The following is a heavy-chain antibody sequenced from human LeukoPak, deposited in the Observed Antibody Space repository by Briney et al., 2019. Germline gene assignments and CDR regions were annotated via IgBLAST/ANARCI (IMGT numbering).Heavy chain of an antibody. V-gene: IGHV5-51*01. CDR2: IYPGDSDT. Sequence: GGSLQISGKGAGYLFTNYWIGWVRRLPGKGLEGMGMIYPGDSDTRYSPSFQGQVPFSADKSISTAYLQWSSLKASDTAMYYCARDYCTGGNCYHFDYWGQGTLVTVSS. J-gene: IGHJ4*02. CDR3: ARDYCTGGNCYHFDY. CDR1: GYLFTNYW. D-gene: IGHD2-15*01.